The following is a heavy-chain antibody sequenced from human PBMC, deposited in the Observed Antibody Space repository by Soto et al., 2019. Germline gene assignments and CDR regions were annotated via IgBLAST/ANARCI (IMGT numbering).Heavy chain of an antibody. J-gene: IGHJ4*02. Sequence: ASVKVSCKASGGTFSSYAISWVRQAPGQGIEWMGGIIPIFGTANYAQKFQGRVTITADESTSTAYMELSSLRSEDTAVYYCASQGIAVAGLRYWGQGTLVTVSS. CDR3: ASQGIAVAGLRY. D-gene: IGHD6-19*01. V-gene: IGHV1-69*13. CDR2: IIPIFGTA. CDR1: GGTFSSYA.